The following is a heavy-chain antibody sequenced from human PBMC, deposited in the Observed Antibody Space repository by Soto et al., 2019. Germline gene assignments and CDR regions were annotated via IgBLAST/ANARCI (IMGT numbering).Heavy chain of an antibody. V-gene: IGHV4-34*01. Sequence: PSETLSLTCAVYGGSFSGYYCSWIRQPPGKGLEWIGEINHSGSTNYNASLKSRVTISVDTSKNQFSLKLSSVTAADTAVYYCARGRSRGGQSNRYYYGMDVWGQGTTVTVSS. D-gene: IGHD2-15*01. CDR2: INHSGST. CDR3: ARGRSRGGQSNRYYYGMDV. CDR1: GGSFSGYY. J-gene: IGHJ6*02.